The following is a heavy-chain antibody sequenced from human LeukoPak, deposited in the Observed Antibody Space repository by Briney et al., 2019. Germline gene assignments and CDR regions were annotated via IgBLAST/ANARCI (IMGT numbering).Heavy chain of an antibody. V-gene: IGHV3-66*01. D-gene: IGHD6-13*01. CDR2: INSGGST. CDR3: ARVSSSWYSYFDY. Sequence: GGSLRLSCAASGFTFSDYYMSWIRQAPGKGLEWVSVINSGGSTYYADSVKGRLTLSRDNSKNTLYLQMNSLRAEDTAVYYCARVSSSWYSYFDYWGQGTLVTVSS. CDR1: GFTFSDYY. J-gene: IGHJ4*02.